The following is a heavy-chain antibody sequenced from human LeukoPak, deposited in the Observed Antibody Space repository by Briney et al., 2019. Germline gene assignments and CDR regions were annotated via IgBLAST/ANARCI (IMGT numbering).Heavy chain of an antibody. J-gene: IGHJ4*02. CDR1: GFTFTTYL. CDR2: IKPDGSEK. V-gene: IGHV3-7*01. CDR3: ARGQLADSY. Sequence: AGGSLRLSCAASGFTFTTYLMSWIRQTPGKGLEWVAKIKPDGSEKSYVDSVKGRFTISRDNAKNSVFLQMDSLRVEDTALYYCARGQLADSYWGQGALVTVSS. D-gene: IGHD3-22*01.